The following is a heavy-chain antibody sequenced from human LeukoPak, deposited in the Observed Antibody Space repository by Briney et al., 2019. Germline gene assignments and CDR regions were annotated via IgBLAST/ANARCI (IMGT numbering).Heavy chain of an antibody. V-gene: IGHV1-69*05. Sequence: SVKVSCKASGGTFSSYAISWVRQAPGQGLEWMGGIIPIFGTANYAQKFQGRVTITTDESASTAYMELSSLRSEDTAVYYCARANRGRWYFDLWGRGTLVTVSS. CDR2: IIPIFGTA. CDR3: ARANRGRWYFDL. CDR1: GGTFSSYA. D-gene: IGHD7-27*01. J-gene: IGHJ2*01.